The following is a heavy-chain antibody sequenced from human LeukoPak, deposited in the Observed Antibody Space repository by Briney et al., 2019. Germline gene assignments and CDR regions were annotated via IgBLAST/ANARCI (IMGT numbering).Heavy chain of an antibody. D-gene: IGHD6-13*01. V-gene: IGHV4-59*08. Sequence: SETLSLTCTVSGGSISSYYWSWIRQPPGKGLGWIGYIYYSGSTNYNPSLKSRVTISVDTSKNQFSLKLSSVTAADTAVYYCARHRASAAPYYFDSWGQGTLVTVSS. CDR2: IYYSGST. J-gene: IGHJ4*02. CDR1: GGSISSYY. CDR3: ARHRASAAPYYFDS.